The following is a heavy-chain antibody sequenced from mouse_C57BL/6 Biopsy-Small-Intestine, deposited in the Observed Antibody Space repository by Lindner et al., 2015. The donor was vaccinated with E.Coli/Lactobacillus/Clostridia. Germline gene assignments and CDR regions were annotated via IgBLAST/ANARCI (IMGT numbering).Heavy chain of an antibody. CDR2: VDPETGNT. Sequence: VQLQESGAELVRPGSSVTLSCKASGYTFTDYEMHWVKQTPVHGLEWIGAVDPETGNTAYNQMFKDKAILTADKSSTTAYMELRSLTSEDSAVYYCTRLGYSGSSYYFDYWGQGTTLTVSS. CDR3: TRLGYSGSSYYFDY. J-gene: IGHJ2*01. D-gene: IGHD1-1*01. CDR1: GYTFTDYE. V-gene: IGHV1-15*01.